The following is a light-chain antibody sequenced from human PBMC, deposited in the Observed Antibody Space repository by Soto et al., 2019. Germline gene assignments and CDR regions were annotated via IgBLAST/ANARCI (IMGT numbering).Light chain of an antibody. V-gene: IGKV1-5*03. Sequence: DIQMTQSPSTLSASVGDRVTITCRASQSISSWLAWYQQRPGKAPKVLIYKASNLESGVPSRFSGSGSGTEFTLTISSLQPDDFATYYCQQYNSHPCTFGQGTKLEIK. CDR1: QSISSW. J-gene: IGKJ2*02. CDR3: QQYNSHPCT. CDR2: KAS.